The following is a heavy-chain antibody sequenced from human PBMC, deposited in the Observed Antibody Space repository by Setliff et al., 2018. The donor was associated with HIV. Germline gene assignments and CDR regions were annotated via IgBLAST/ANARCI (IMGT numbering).Heavy chain of an antibody. Sequence: FSDYYMSWIRQPPGKGLEWIGYIYTSGSTNYNPSLKSRVTISVDTSKNQFSLKLSSVTAADTAVYYCARAPGGAAAASYYYYYMDVWGKGTTVTVSS. CDR1: FSDYY. J-gene: IGHJ6*03. CDR3: ARAPGGAAAASYYYYYMDV. V-gene: IGHV4-4*08. D-gene: IGHD6-13*01. CDR2: IYTSGST.